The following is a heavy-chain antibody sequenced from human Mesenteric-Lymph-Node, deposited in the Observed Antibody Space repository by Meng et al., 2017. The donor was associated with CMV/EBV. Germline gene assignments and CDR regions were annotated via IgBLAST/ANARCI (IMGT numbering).Heavy chain of an antibody. CDR3: ARDYGGNGYY. V-gene: IGHV4-39*07. D-gene: IGHD4-23*01. J-gene: IGHJ4*02. CDR1: GDSISSSSYY. Sequence: SETLSLTCTVSGDSISSSSYYWGWIRQPPGKGLEWIGTIYYSGSTYYNPSLKSRVTISVDTSKNHFSLKLSSVTAADTAVYYCARDYGGNGYYWGQGTLVTVSS. CDR2: IYYSGST.